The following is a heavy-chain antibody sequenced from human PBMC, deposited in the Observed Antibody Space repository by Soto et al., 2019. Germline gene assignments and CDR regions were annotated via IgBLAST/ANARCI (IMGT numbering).Heavy chain of an antibody. CDR2: ISSNGGST. J-gene: IGHJ4*02. D-gene: IGHD3-3*01. CDR1: GFTFSSYA. Sequence: GGSLRLSCSACGFTFSSYAMHWVRQAPGKXLEYVSAISSNGGSTYYADSVKGRFTISRDNSKNTLYLQMSSLRAEDTAVYYCVKDSNDFWSGYLNPTFDYWGQGTLVTVSS. CDR3: VKDSNDFWSGYLNPTFDY. V-gene: IGHV3-64D*06.